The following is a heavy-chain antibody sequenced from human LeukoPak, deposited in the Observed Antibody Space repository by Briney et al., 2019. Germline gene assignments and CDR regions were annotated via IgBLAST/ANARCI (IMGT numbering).Heavy chain of an antibody. CDR2: INPSGGST. V-gene: IGHV1-46*01. CDR1: GYTFTSYY. D-gene: IGHD6-19*01. Sequence: GASVKVSCKASGYTFTSYYMHWVRQAPGQGLEWMGIINPSGGSTSYAQKFQGRVTMTRDTSTSTVYMELSSLRSEDTAVYYCARRITSGWYGDIFDYWGQGTLVTVSS. J-gene: IGHJ4*02. CDR3: ARRITSGWYGDIFDY.